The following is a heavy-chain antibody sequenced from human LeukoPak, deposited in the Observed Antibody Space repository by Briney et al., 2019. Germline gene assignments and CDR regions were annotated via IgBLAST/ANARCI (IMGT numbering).Heavy chain of an antibody. CDR1: GGSISSYY. CDR3: VRGSGGDGSGSL. Sequence: SETLSLTCTVSGGSISSYYWSWIRQPPGKGLEWIAYIYYSGSTNYNPSLKSRVTISVDTSKNQVSLNLSFVTAADTAMYYCVRGSGGDGSGSLWGQGTLVTVSS. V-gene: IGHV4-59*01. J-gene: IGHJ4*02. CDR2: IYYSGST. D-gene: IGHD3-10*01.